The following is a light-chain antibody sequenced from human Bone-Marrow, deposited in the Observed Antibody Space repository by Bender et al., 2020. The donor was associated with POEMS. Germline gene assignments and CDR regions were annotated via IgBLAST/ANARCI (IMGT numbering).Light chain of an antibody. V-gene: IGLV2-23*02. CDR2: DVA. CDR1: SSDVGSYNL. Sequence: HSALTQPASVSGSPGQSITISCTGTSSDVGSYNLVSWYQQHPGKAPKLMIYDVAKLPSGVSTRFSRTKSSNTASLTISGLQAEDEADYYCCSYAGSSTWVFGGATKVSVL. CDR3: CSYAGSSTWV. J-gene: IGLJ3*02.